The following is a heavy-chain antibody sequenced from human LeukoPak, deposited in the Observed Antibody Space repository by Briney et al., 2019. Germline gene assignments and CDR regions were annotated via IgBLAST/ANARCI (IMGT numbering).Heavy chain of an antibody. CDR2: INPNSGGT. CDR3: ASPSAGTTSHFFDY. Sequence: ASVKVSCKASGYTFTGYYMHWVRQAPGQGLEWMGWINPNSGGTNYAQKFQGRVTMTRDTSISTAYMELSRLRSEDTAVYYCASPSAGTTSHFFDYWGQGTLVTVSS. CDR1: GYTFTGYY. D-gene: IGHD6-19*01. J-gene: IGHJ4*02. V-gene: IGHV1-2*02.